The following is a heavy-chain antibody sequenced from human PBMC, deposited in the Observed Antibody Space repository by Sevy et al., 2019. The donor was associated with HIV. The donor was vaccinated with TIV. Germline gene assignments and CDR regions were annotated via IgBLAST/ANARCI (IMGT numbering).Heavy chain of an antibody. D-gene: IGHD3-16*02. CDR1: GFTFSDYY. V-gene: IGHV3-11*06. CDR2: ISSSSSYT. Sequence: GGSLRLSCAASGFTFSDYYMSWIRQAPGKGLEWVSYISSSSSYTNYADSVKGRFTISRDNAKNSLYLQMNSLRAEDTAVYYCARDHHVYIWGSYRYNYFDYWGQGTLVTVSS. J-gene: IGHJ4*02. CDR3: ARDHHVYIWGSYRYNYFDY.